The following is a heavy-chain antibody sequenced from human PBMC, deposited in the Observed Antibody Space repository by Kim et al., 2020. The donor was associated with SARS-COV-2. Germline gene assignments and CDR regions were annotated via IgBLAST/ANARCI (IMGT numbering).Heavy chain of an antibody. CDR1: GFTFSSYA. V-gene: IGHV3-30-3*01. Sequence: GGSLRLSCAASGFTFSSYAMHWVRQAPGKGLEWVAVISYDGSNKYYADSVKGRFTISRDNSKNTLYLQMNSLRAEDTAVYYCGRDGTYDFWSGYSNWFDPWGQGTLVTVSS. CDR3: GRDGTYDFWSGYSNWFDP. J-gene: IGHJ5*02. D-gene: IGHD3-3*01. CDR2: ISYDGSNK.